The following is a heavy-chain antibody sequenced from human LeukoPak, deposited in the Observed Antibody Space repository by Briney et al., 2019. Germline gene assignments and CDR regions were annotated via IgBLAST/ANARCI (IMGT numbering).Heavy chain of an antibody. CDR1: GGSISSYY. J-gene: IGHJ4*02. CDR2: IYYSGST. V-gene: IGHV4-59*01. D-gene: IGHD3-3*01. CDR3: ARDNRITIFGVVKGDYFDY. Sequence: SETLSLTCTVSGGSISSYYWSWIRQPPGKGLEWIGYIYYSGSTNYNPSLKSRITISVDTSKNQFSLKLSSVTAADTAVYYRARDNRITIFGVVKGDYFDYWGQGTLVTVSS.